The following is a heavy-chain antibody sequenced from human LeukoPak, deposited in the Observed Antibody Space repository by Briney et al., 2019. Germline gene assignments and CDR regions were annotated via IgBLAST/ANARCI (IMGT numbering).Heavy chain of an antibody. CDR1: GGTFSSYA. J-gene: IGHJ4*02. V-gene: IGHV1-69*06. CDR3: ARYDILTGYAPFDY. D-gene: IGHD3-9*01. CDR2: IIPIFGTA. Sequence: SVKVSCKASGGTFSSYAIIWVRQAPGQGLEWMGGIIPIFGTANYAQKFQGRVTITADKSTSTAYMELSSLRSEDTAVYYCARYDILTGYAPFDYWGQGTLVTVSS.